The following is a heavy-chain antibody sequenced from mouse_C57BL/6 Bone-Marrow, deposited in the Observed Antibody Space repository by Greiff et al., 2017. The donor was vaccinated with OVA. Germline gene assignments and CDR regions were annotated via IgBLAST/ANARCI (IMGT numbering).Heavy chain of an antibody. D-gene: IGHD2-4*01. J-gene: IGHJ4*01. CDR3: ARPGYEGLRRLIWYAMDY. Sequence: EVMLVESGGGLVQPGGSLKLSCAASGFTFSDYYMYWVRQTPEKRLEWVAYISNGGGSTYYPDTVKGRFTISRDNAKNTLYLQMSRLKSEDTAMYYCARPGYEGLRRLIWYAMDYWGQGTSVTVSS. CDR2: ISNGGGST. CDR1: GFTFSDYY. V-gene: IGHV5-12*01.